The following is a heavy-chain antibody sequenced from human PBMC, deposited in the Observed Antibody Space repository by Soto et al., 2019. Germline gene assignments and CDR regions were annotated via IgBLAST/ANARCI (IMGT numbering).Heavy chain of an antibody. J-gene: IGHJ4*02. CDR1: GFAFSNYA. CDR2: ISTSIDAT. CDR3: AKDRTVAARNFDY. V-gene: IGHV3-23*01. D-gene: IGHD6-6*01. Sequence: GGSLRLSCAASGFAFSNYAMGWVRQAPGKGLGWVSSISTSIDATYYADSVKGRFTISRDDSKNTLYLQMNSLRAEDSAVYYCAKDRTVAARNFDYWGQGTQVTVSS.